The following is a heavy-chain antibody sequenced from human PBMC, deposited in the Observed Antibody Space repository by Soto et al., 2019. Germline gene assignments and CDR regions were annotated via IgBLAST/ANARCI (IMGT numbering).Heavy chain of an antibody. CDR3: ARRNYYDSSGYTTGGAFDI. Sequence: GESLKISCKGSVYSFTSYWIGWVRQMPGKGLEWMGIIYPGDSDTRYSPSFQGQVTISADKSISTAYLQWSSLKASDTAMYYCARRNYYDSSGYTTGGAFDIWGQGTMVTVSS. V-gene: IGHV5-51*01. J-gene: IGHJ3*02. CDR2: IYPGDSDT. D-gene: IGHD3-22*01. CDR1: VYSFTSYW.